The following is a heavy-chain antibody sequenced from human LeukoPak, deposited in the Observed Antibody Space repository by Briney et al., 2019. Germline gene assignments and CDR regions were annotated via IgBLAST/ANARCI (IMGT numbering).Heavy chain of an antibody. Sequence: SVKVSCKASGGSFSSYVITWVRQAPGQGLEWMGRIIPVFGVSNFAQKFQGRVTITADKSTNTAHMELSRLESGDTAVYYCTRDHYYGSGSYYNRRRAFDIWGQGTMVTVSS. J-gene: IGHJ3*02. CDR3: TRDHYYGSGSYYNRRRAFDI. CDR2: IIPVFGVS. D-gene: IGHD3-10*01. V-gene: IGHV1-69*04. CDR1: GGSFSSYV.